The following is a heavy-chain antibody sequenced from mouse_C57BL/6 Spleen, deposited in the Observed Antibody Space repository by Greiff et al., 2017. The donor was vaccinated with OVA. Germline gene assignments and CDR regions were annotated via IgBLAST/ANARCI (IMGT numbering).Heavy chain of an antibody. D-gene: IGHD2-3*01. V-gene: IGHV5-4*03. J-gene: IGHJ3*01. CDR3: ARVRVGDGYPAWFAY. Sequence: EVKLEESGGGLVKPGGSLKLSCAASGFTFSSYAMSWVRQTPEKRLEWVATISDGGSYTYYPDNVKGRFTISRDNAKNNLYLQMSHLKSEDTAMYYCARVRVGDGYPAWFAYWGQGTLVTVSA. CDR1: GFTFSSYA. CDR2: ISDGGSYT.